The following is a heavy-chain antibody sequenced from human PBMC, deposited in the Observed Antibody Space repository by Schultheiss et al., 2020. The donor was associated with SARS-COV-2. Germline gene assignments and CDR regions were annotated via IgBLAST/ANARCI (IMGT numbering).Heavy chain of an antibody. CDR2: ISGSGSST. V-gene: IGHV3-23*01. Sequence: GGSLRLSCKASGGTFSSYAMSWVRQAPGKGLEWVSAISGSGSSTYYADSVKGRFTISRDNAKNTLYLQMNSLRAEDTAVYYCARDGGSSYYYYGMDVWGQGTTVTVSS. D-gene: IGHD3-16*01. J-gene: IGHJ6*02. CDR1: GGTFSSYA. CDR3: ARDGGSSYYYYGMDV.